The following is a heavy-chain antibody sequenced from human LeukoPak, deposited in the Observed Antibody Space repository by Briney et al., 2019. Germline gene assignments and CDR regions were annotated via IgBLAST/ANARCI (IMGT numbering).Heavy chain of an antibody. J-gene: IGHJ4*02. CDR1: GFTFSSYG. Sequence: GRPLRLSCAASGFTFSSYGMHWVRQAPGKGLEWVAVIWYDGSNKYYADSVKGRFTISRDNSKNTLYLQMNSLRAEDTAVYYCARELPTIIVGATSFDYWGQGTLVTVSS. D-gene: IGHD1-26*01. CDR2: IWYDGSNK. V-gene: IGHV3-33*01. CDR3: ARELPTIIVGATSFDY.